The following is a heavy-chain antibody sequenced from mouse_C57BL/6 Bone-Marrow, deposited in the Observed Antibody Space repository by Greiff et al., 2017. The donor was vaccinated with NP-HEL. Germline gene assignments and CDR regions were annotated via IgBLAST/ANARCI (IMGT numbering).Heavy chain of an antibody. V-gene: IGHV5-6*02. CDR1: GFTFSSYG. CDR2: ISSGGSYT. J-gene: IGHJ3*01. Sequence: EVNLVESGGDLVKPGGSLKLSCAASGFTFSSYGMSWVRQTPDKRLEWVATISSGGSYTYYPDRVKGRFTISRDNAKNTLYLQMSSLKSEDTAMYYCARRGTTVEGFAYWGQGTLVTVSA. CDR3: ARRGTTVEGFAY. D-gene: IGHD1-1*01.